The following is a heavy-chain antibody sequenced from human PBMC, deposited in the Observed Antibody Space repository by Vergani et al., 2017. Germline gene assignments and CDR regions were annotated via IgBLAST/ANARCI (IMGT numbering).Heavy chain of an antibody. Sequence: EVQLVESGGGLVQPGGSLRLSCSASGFTFSSYAMHWVRQAPGKGLEYVSAISSNGGSTYYADSVKGRFTISRDNSKNTLYLQMSSLRAEDTAVYYCVKGLPTRGSGWGGYFDYWGQGTLVTVSS. CDR2: ISSNGGST. CDR3: VKGLPTRGSGWGGYFDY. V-gene: IGHV3-64D*06. J-gene: IGHJ4*02. CDR1: GFTFSSYA. D-gene: IGHD6-19*01.